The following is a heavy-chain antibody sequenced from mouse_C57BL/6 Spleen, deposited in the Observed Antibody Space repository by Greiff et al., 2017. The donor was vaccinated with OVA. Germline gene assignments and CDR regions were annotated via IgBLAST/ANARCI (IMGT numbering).Heavy chain of an antibody. V-gene: IGHV1-22*01. CDR2: INPNNGGT. Sequence: VHVKQSGPELVKPGASVKMSCKASGYTFTDYNMHWVKQSHGKSLEWIGYINPNNGGTSYNQKFKGKATLTVNKSSSTAYMELRSLTSEDSAVYYCARGDFTTVVDNAMDYWGQGTSVTVSS. CDR3: ARGDFTTVVDNAMDY. J-gene: IGHJ4*01. CDR1: GYTFTDYN. D-gene: IGHD1-1*01.